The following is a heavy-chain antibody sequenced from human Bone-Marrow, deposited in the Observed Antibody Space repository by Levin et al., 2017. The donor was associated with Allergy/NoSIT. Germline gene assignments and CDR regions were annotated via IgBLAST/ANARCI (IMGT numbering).Heavy chain of an antibody. Sequence: GGSLRLSCAASGFTVSSNYMSWVRQAPGKGLEWVSVIYSGGSTYYADSVKGRFTISRDNSKNTLYLQMNSLRAEDTAVYYCARDRQGPGRGDAFDIWGQGTMVTVSS. CDR1: GFTVSSNY. CDR3: ARDRQGPGRGDAFDI. D-gene: IGHD5-24*01. J-gene: IGHJ3*02. V-gene: IGHV3-53*01. CDR2: IYSGGST.